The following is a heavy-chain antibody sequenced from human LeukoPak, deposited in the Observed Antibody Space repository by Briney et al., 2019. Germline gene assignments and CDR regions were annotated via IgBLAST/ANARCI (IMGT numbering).Heavy chain of an antibody. CDR2: IYYSGST. CDR3: AGYLTVLKAFDI. Sequence: SETLSLTCTVSGGSISSSSYYWGWIRQPPGKGLEYIGSIYYSGSTYYNPSLKSRVTISVDTSKNQFSLKLSSVTAADTAVYYCAGYLTVLKAFDIWGQGTTVTVSS. CDR1: GGSISSSSYY. V-gene: IGHV4-39*01. D-gene: IGHD2-8*02. J-gene: IGHJ3*02.